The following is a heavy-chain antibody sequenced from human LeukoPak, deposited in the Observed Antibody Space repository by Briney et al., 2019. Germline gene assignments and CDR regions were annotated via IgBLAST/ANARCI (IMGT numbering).Heavy chain of an antibody. CDR1: GFTFSSHW. Sequence: GGSLRLSCAASGFTFSSHWMSWVRQTPGKGLEWVANIKEDGSEKYHLDAVKGRFTISRDNAKNSLYLQMNSLRAEDTAVYYCARSNLYSSGWYEASFDYWGQGTLVTVSS. CDR2: IKEDGSEK. D-gene: IGHD6-19*01. V-gene: IGHV3-7*01. J-gene: IGHJ4*02. CDR3: ARSNLYSSGWYEASFDY.